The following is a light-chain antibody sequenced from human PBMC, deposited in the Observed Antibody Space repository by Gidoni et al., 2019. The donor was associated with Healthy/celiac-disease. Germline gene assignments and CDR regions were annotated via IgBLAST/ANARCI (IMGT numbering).Light chain of an antibody. CDR3: QQSYTILA. Sequence: DLQMTQSPSSLSASVGDRVTITCRASQSISSYLNWYQQKPGKAPKLLIYAASSLQSGVPSRFSGSGSGTDFTLTISSLQPEDVATYYCQQSYTILAFGGGTKVEIK. CDR2: AAS. V-gene: IGKV1-39*01. J-gene: IGKJ4*01. CDR1: QSISSY.